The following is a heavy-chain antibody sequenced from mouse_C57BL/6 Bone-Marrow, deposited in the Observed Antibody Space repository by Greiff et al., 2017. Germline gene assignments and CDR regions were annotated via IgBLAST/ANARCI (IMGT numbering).Heavy chain of an antibody. CDR3: ARYHTYYYGISPLAY. CDR2: IHPNSSST. CDR1: GYTFTSYW. V-gene: IGHV1-64*01. Sequence: VQLQQSGAELVKPGASVKLSCKASGYTFTSYWMHWVKQRHGHGLEWIGMIHPNSSSTNYNEKFKSKATLTVDKSSSTAYMQLSSLTSEDSAVYYCARYHTYYYGISPLAYWGQGTLVTVSA. D-gene: IGHD1-1*01. J-gene: IGHJ3*01.